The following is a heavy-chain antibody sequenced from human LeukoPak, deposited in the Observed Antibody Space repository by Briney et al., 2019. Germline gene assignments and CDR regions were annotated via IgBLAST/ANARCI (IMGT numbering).Heavy chain of an antibody. CDR2: IGSAGDT. D-gene: IGHD3-10*01. CDR1: GITLSGCD. J-gene: IGHJ4*02. Sequence: GGSLRLSCAASGITLSGCDMHWVRQTTGKGLEWVSCIGSAGDTYYAGSVKGRFTISREDAKKSLYLQMNSLRAGDTAVYYCVRGIGNYYDSGAADCWGQGTRVTVAP. V-gene: IGHV3-13*04. CDR3: VRGIGNYYDSGAADC.